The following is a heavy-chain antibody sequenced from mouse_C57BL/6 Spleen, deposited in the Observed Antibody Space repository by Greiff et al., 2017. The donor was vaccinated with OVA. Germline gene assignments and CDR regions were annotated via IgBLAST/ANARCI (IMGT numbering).Heavy chain of an antibody. J-gene: IGHJ4*01. D-gene: IGHD2-2*01. CDR2: IRSKSNNYAT. Sequence: EVQLVESGGGLVQPKGSLKLSCAASGFSFNTYAMNWVRQAPGKGLEWVARIRSKSNNYATYYADSVKDRFTISRDDSESMLYLQMNNLKPEDTAMYYCVIYGYDGPYAMDDWGQGTSVTVA. CDR1: GFSFNTYA. CDR3: VIYGYDGPYAMDD. V-gene: IGHV10-1*01.